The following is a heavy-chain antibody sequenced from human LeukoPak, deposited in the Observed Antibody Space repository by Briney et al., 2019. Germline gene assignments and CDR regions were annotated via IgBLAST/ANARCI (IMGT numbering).Heavy chain of an antibody. V-gene: IGHV4-59*01. J-gene: IGHJ3*02. CDR1: GGSISSYY. CDR3: VRDLYEAAAGTVRGAFDI. D-gene: IGHD6-13*01. CDR2: IYYSGST. Sequence: SETLSLTCTVSGGSISSYYWSWIRQPPGKGLEWIGYIYYSGSTNYNPSLKSRVTISVDTSKNQFSLKLSSVTAADTAVYYCVRDLYEAAAGTVRGAFDIWGQGTMVTVSS.